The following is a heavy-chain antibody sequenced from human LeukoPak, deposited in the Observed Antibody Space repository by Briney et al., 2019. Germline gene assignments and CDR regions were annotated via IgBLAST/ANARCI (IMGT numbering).Heavy chain of an antibody. CDR3: ARDSSGYPPYNWFDP. CDR1: GGSISRYY. V-gene: IGHV4-4*07. Sequence: PSETLPLTCTVSGGSISRYYWSWIRQPAGKGLEWIGRIYTSGSTNYNPSLKSRVTISVDKSKNQFSLKLSSVTAADTAVYYCARDSSGYPPYNWFDPWGQGTLVTVSS. J-gene: IGHJ5*02. CDR2: IYTSGST. D-gene: IGHD3-22*01.